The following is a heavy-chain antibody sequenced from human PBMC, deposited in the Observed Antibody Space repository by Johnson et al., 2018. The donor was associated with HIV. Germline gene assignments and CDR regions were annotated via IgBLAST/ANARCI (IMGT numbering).Heavy chain of an antibody. V-gene: IGHV3-13*01. CDR1: GFTFSSYD. J-gene: IGHJ3*02. CDR2: IGTAGDT. CDR3: AREYYYESPEAFDI. D-gene: IGHD3-22*01. Sequence: MQLVESGGGLVQRGGSLRFSCAASGFTFSSYDMHWVRQATGKGLEWVSGIGTAGDTYYPGSVKGRFTISRDNSKNTLYLQMNSLRAEDTAVYYCAREYYYESPEAFDIWGQGTMVTVSS.